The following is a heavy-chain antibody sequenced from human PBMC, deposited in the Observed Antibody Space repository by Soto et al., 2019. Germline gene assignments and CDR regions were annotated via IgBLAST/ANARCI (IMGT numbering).Heavy chain of an antibody. V-gene: IGHV4-59*12. CDR2: ISYSGGT. D-gene: IGHD6-19*01. CDR3: ARGRISVAGRYFDY. Sequence: SSETLSLTCSVSGGSISGYYWSWIRQSPGKGLEWIGHISYSGGTSYNPSLQSRITMSVDTSRIQFSLRLSSVTAADTAVYYCARGRISVAGRYFDYWGQGTLVTVSS. CDR1: GGSISGYY. J-gene: IGHJ4*02.